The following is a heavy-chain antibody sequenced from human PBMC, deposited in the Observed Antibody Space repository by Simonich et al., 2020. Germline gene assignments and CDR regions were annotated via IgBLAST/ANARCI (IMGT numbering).Heavy chain of an antibody. Sequence: EVQLVESGGGLVKPGGSLRLSCAASGFTFSSYSMNWVRQAPGKGREWVSSISSSSSYIYYADSVKGRFTSSRDNAKTSLYLQMNSLRAEDTAVYYCARANERDYWGQGTLVTVSS. D-gene: IGHD1-1*01. CDR1: GFTFSSYS. CDR2: ISSSSSYI. V-gene: IGHV3-21*01. J-gene: IGHJ4*02. CDR3: ARANERDY.